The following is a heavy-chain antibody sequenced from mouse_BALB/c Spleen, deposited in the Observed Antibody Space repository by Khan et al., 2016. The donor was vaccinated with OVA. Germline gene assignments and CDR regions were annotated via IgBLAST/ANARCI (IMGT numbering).Heavy chain of an antibody. J-gene: IGHJ4*01. CDR3: ARAYYRYEGDDAMDY. Sequence: QVQLKESGPGLVPPSQSLSITCTVSGFSLSAYNIHWARQSPRKGLEWLGLVLGCLATDYNSNLKFRLRIRKDISKSQVTLKMKSRQTDDTDVEYCARAYYRYEGDDAMDYWGQGTSVTVSS. CDR1: GFSLSAYN. V-gene: IGHV2-6-4*01. D-gene: IGHD2-14*01. CDR2: VLGCLAT.